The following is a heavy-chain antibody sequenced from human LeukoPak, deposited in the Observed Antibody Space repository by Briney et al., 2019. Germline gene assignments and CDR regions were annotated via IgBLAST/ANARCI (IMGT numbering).Heavy chain of an antibody. D-gene: IGHD3-22*01. CDR1: GFTFTSYG. CDR3: ARDPGYYDSSGLDF. CDR2: ISGSGGST. Sequence: GGSLRLSCAASGFTFTSYGMSWVRQAPGKGLEWVSAISGSGGSTYYADSVKGRFTISRDNSKNTLYLQMNSLRAEDTAVYYCARDPGYYDSSGLDFWGQGTLVTVSS. J-gene: IGHJ4*02. V-gene: IGHV3-23*01.